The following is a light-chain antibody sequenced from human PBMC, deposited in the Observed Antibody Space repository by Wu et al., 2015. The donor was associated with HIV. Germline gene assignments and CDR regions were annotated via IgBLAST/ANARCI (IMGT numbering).Light chain of an antibody. CDR3: QQYGSSPMYS. CDR1: QSVSSSY. V-gene: IGKV3-20*01. CDR2: GAS. Sequence: EIVLTQSPGTLSLSPGERATLSCRASQSVSSSYLAWYQQKPGQAPRLLIYGASSRATGIPDRFSGSGSGTDFTLTISRLEPAGFAVYYCQQYGSSPMYSFGQGTKLEIK. J-gene: IGKJ2*03.